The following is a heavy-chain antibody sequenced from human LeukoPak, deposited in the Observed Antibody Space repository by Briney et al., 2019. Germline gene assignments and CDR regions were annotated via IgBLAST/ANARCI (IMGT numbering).Heavy chain of an antibody. Sequence: GGSLRLSCVDSVFTFSVYYMSWIRQAPGEGLGWVSYISSSSSYTNYADSVKGRFTISRDNAKNSLYLQMTSLRAEDTAVYYCARRFWYAFDIWGQGTMVTVSS. CDR1: VFTFSVYY. CDR2: ISSSSSYT. V-gene: IGHV3-11*03. D-gene: IGHD3-3*01. J-gene: IGHJ3*02. CDR3: ARRFWYAFDI.